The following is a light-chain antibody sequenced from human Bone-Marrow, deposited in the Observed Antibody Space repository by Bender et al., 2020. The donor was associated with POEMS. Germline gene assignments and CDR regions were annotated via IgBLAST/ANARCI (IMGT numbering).Light chain of an antibody. J-gene: IGLJ2*01. CDR2: EDF. V-gene: IGLV3-1*01. CDR3: QAWDSSTAV. Sequence: SYELTQPPSVSVSPGQTATITCSGDKLEDTYICWYQQRPGQSPLLVIYEDFKRPSGIPDRFSGSNSGNTATLTISGTQALDEADYYCQAWDSSTAVFGGGTKLTVL. CDR1: KLEDTY.